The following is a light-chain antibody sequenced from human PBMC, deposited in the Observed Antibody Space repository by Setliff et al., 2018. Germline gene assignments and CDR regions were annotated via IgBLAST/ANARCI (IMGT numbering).Light chain of an antibody. Sequence: QSVLAQPASVSGSPGQSITISCTGTSSDVGSYNLVSWYQQHPGKAPKLMIYEVSKRPSGVSNRFSGSKSGNTASLTISGLQAEDEADYYCCSYAGSSTSPYVFGTGAKGTVL. J-gene: IGLJ1*01. CDR2: EVS. CDR1: SSDVGSYNL. CDR3: CSYAGSSTSPYV. V-gene: IGLV2-23*02.